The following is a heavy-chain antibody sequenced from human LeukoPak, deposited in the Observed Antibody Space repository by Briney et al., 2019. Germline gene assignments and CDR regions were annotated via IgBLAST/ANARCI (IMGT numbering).Heavy chain of an antibody. D-gene: IGHD6-13*01. J-gene: IGHJ6*03. CDR2: ISGSGGST. V-gene: IGHV3-23*01. CDR1: GFTFSSYG. Sequence: GGSLRLSCAASGFTFSSYGMSWVRQAPGKGLEWVSAISGSGGSTYYADSVKGRFTISRDNSKNTLYLQMNSLRAEDTAVYYCAKAGIALGSLCMDVWGKGTTVTVSS. CDR3: AKAGIALGSLCMDV.